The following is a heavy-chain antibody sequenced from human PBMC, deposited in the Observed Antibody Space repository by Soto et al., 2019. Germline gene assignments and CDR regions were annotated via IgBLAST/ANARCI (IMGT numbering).Heavy chain of an antibody. D-gene: IGHD1-26*01. J-gene: IGHJ5*02. CDR1: GFTFSSAW. V-gene: IGHV3-74*01. Sequence: EVQLVESGGGVVQPGGSLRLSCEASGFTFSSAWMHWVRQVPGNGLVWVSRINSAGSSTYYADSVKGRFTISRDNAKSTLCLQWNSLRVDDTAVYFCTSGGSGTYGRFDPWGLGTLVTVSS. CDR2: INSAGSST. CDR3: TSGGSGTYGRFDP.